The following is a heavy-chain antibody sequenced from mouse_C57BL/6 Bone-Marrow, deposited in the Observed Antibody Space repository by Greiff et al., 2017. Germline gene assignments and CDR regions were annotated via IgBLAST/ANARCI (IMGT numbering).Heavy chain of an antibody. CDR2: IYPSHSNT. J-gene: IGHJ3*01. D-gene: IGHD1-1*01. CDR3: ASECSYGYWFDY. CDR1: GYTFTSYG. Sequence: VQLQQSGAELARPGASVKLSCKASGYTFTSYGISWVKQRTGQGLEWIGEIYPSHSNTNYNQKFKGKATLTVDKSSSTAYMQLSSLTSEDLSVYDCASECSYGYWFDYWGQGTLVTVSA. V-gene: IGHV1-69*02.